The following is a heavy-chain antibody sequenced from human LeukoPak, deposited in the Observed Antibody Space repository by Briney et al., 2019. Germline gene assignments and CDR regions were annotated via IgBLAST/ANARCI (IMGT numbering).Heavy chain of an antibody. CDR2: INHSGST. CDR1: GESFSGYY. J-gene: IGHJ6*03. D-gene: IGHD3-3*01. CDR3: ARMESQYYYYYMDV. Sequence: SETLSLTCAVYGESFSGYYWCWIRQSPGKGLEWIWEINHSGSTNYNPSLKCRVTISLDTSKNQFSLKLSSVTAADTAVYYCARMESQYYYYYMDVWGKGTRHSLSS. V-gene: IGHV4-34*01.